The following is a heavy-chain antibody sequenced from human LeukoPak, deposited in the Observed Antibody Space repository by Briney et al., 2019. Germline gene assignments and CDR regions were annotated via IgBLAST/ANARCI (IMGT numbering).Heavy chain of an antibody. J-gene: IGHJ4*02. Sequence: PSETLSLTCTVSGGSISSYYWSWIRQPAGKGLEWIGRIYTSGSTNYNPPLKSRVTTSVDTSKNQFSLKLSSVTAADTAVYYCGGSGSYYNVFLWGQGTLVTVSS. CDR1: GGSISSYY. CDR2: IYTSGST. CDR3: GGSGSYYNVFL. V-gene: IGHV4-4*07. D-gene: IGHD3-10*01.